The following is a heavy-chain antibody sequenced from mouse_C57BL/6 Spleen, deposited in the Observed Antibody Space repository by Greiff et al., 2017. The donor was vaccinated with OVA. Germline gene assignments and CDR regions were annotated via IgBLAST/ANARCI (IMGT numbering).Heavy chain of an antibody. CDR2: IDPENGDT. Sequence: VQLKPSGAELVRPGASVKLSCTASGFNIKDDYMHWVKQRPEQGLEWIGWIDPENGDTEYASKFQGKATITADTSSNTAYLQLSSLTSEDTAVYYCTTPSQGYFDVWGTGTTVTVSS. CDR1: GFNIKDDY. D-gene: IGHD2-10*02. J-gene: IGHJ1*03. V-gene: IGHV14-4*01. CDR3: TTPSQGYFDV.